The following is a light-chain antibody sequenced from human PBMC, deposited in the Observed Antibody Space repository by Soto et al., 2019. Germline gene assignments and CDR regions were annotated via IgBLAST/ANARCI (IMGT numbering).Light chain of an antibody. CDR2: SNT. CDR3: AAWDDSLKEV. CDR1: SSNIGRNT. V-gene: IGLV1-44*01. J-gene: IGLJ1*01. Sequence: QSVLTQPPSASGAPGQRVTISCSGSSSNIGRNTVNWYQQLPGTAPKVLIYSNTQRPSGVPDRFSGSKSGTSASLAISGLQAEDEADYYCAAWDDSLKEVFGTGTKLTVL.